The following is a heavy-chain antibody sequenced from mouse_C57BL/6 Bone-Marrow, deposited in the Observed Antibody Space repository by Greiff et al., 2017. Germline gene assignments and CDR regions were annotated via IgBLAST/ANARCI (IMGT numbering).Heavy chain of an antibody. J-gene: IGHJ4*01. CDR1: GYTFTSYW. V-gene: IGHV1-5*01. CDR2: IYPGNSDT. Sequence: EVKLVESGTVLARPGASVKMSCKTSGYTFTSYWMHWVKQRPGQGLEWIGAIYPGNSDTSYNQKFKGKAKLTAVTSASTAYMELSSLTNEDSAVYYCTGGLDHYYAMDYWGQGTSVTVSS. CDR3: TGGLDHYYAMDY.